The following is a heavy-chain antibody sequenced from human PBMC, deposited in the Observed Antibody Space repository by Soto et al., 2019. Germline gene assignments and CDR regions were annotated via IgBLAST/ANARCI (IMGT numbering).Heavy chain of an antibody. CDR1: GGSFSGFY. CDR3: ARMAGPWYFDL. CDR2: INHSGSS. J-gene: IGHJ2*01. Sequence: SETLSLTCAVHGGSFSGFYWTWIRQPPGKGLEWIGEINHSGSSNYNPPLKSRVTMSLDTSRNQFSLSLNSVTAADTAVYYCARMAGPWYFDLWGRGTLVTVS. V-gene: IGHV4-34*01.